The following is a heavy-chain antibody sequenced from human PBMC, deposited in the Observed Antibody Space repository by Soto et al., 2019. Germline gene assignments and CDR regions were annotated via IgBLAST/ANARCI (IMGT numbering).Heavy chain of an antibody. CDR3: SKLVGATVVSDY. D-gene: IGHD1-26*01. V-gene: IGHV3-23*01. J-gene: IGHJ4*02. CDR1: GFTFSSYA. CDR2: ISGSGGVST. Sequence: EVQLLESGGGLVQPGGSLRLSCAASGFTFSSYAMSWVRQAPGKGLEWVSAISGSGGVSTYYADSVKGRFTISRDNSKNTLFLQMSSLRAEDTAVYYCSKLVGATVVSDYWGQGTLVIVSS.